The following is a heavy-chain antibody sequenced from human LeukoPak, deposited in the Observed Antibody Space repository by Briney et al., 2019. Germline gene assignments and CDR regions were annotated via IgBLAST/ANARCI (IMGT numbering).Heavy chain of an antibody. V-gene: IGHV4-4*07. D-gene: IGHD3-3*02. Sequence: SETLSLTCTVSGGSISSYYWSWIRQPAGKGLEWIGRIYTSGSTNYNPSLKSRVTMSVDTSKNQFSLKLSSVTAADTAVYYCARDSTPPVDYYGMDVWGQGTTVTVSS. CDR3: ARDSTPPVDYYGMDV. J-gene: IGHJ6*02. CDR2: IYTSGST. CDR1: GGSISSYY.